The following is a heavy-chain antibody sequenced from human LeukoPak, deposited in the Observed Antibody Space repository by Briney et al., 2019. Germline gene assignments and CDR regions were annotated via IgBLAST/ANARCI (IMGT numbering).Heavy chain of an antibody. V-gene: IGHV4-61*01. CDR1: GGSISSSSSY. D-gene: IGHD3-22*01. Sequence: SETLSLTCTVSGGSISSSSSYWSWIRQPPGKGLDWIGYIYYSGSTNYSPSLKSRVTISVDTSKNQFSLKLSSVTAADTAVYYCAGGGVYYAAYYYYMDVWGKGTTVTVSS. J-gene: IGHJ6*03. CDR3: AGGGVYYAAYYYYMDV. CDR2: IYYSGST.